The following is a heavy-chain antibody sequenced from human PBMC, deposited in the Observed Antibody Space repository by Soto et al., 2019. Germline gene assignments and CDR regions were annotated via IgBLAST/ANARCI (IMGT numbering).Heavy chain of an antibody. Sequence: ASVKVSCKASGYTFTSYTISWVRQAPGQGLEWMGRIIPILGIANYAQKFQGRVTITADKSTSTAYMELSSLRSEDTAVYYCARDARGSGGSSRWFDPWGQGTLVTVSS. D-gene: IGHD2-15*01. J-gene: IGHJ5*02. V-gene: IGHV1-69*04. CDR2: IIPILGIA. CDR3: ARDARGSGGSSRWFDP. CDR1: GYTFTSYT.